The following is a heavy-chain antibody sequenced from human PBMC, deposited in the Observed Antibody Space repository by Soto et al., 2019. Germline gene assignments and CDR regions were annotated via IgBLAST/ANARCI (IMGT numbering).Heavy chain of an antibody. V-gene: IGHV1-69*13. CDR1: GGTFSSYA. CDR2: IIPIFGTA. Sequence: SVKVSCKASGGTFSSYAISWVRQAPGQGLEWMGGIIPIFGTANYAQKFQGRVTITADESTSTAYMELSSLRSEDTAVYYCARSKGLVSYYDFWSGYTTDVWGQGTTVTVSS. J-gene: IGHJ6*02. D-gene: IGHD3-3*01. CDR3: ARSKGLVSYYDFWSGYTTDV.